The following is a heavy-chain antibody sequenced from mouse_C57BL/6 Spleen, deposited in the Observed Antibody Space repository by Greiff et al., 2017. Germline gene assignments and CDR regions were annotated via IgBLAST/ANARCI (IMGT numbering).Heavy chain of an antibody. Sequence: VQLQQSGAELVMPGASVKLSCKASGYTFTSYWMHWVKQRPGQGLEWIGEIDPSDSYTNYNQKFKGKSTLTVDKSSSTAYMQLSSLTSEDSAVYYCARHDGYYVGYAMDYWGQGTSVTVSS. CDR2: IDPSDSYT. V-gene: IGHV1-69*01. J-gene: IGHJ4*01. CDR1: GYTFTSYW. CDR3: ARHDGYYVGYAMDY. D-gene: IGHD2-3*01.